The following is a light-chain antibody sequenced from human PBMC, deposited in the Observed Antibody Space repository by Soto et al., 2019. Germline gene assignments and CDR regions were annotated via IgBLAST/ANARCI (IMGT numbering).Light chain of an antibody. J-gene: IGKJ5*01. V-gene: IGKV1-39*01. CDR3: QQSYRPPIT. Sequence: DIQMTQYPSSLSASVGDRITITCRASQSISSFLNWYQQKPGKAPKLLIYEASSLQSGVPSRLSGSGSGTDFTLTISSLQPEDFATYYCQQSYRPPITFGQGTRLEIK. CDR2: EAS. CDR1: QSISSF.